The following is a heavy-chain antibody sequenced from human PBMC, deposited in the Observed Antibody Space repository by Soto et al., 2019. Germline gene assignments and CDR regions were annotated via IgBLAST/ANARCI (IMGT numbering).Heavy chain of an antibody. CDR2: IKQDRSEQ. J-gene: IGHJ4*02. V-gene: IGHV3-7*01. D-gene: IGHD3-16*01. CDR1: GLTFSNYR. CDR3: AGDRPKDKRLPGY. Sequence: GGSLRLSCAASGLTFSNYRMSWVRQAPGKGLEWVSNIKQDRSEQYYSDSVKGRFTISRDNAKDSLYLQMNSLRAEDTAVYYCAGDRPKDKRLPGYWGQGTLVTVSS.